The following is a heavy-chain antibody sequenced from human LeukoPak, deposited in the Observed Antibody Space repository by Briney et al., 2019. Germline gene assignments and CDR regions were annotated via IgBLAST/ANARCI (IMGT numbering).Heavy chain of an antibody. CDR2: SYYNGIT. CDR1: GAFFSRYY. Sequence: SETLSLTCTVSGAFFSRYYYNWIRQTPGKGLEWIGYSYYNGITKYNSSLGNRITMSLDASRRFSLRLSSVTAADTAMYYCAREREYQLLYGGWGQGTLVTVSS. J-gene: IGHJ4*02. D-gene: IGHD2-2*02. V-gene: IGHV4-59*01. CDR3: AREREYQLLYGG.